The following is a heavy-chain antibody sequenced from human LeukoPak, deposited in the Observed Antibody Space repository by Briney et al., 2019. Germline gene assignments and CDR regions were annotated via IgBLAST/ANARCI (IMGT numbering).Heavy chain of an antibody. Sequence: GGSLRLSCAASGFTFDDYAMHWVRQAPGKGLEWVSGISWNSGSIGYADSVKGRFTISRDNSKNTLYLQMNSLRAEDTAVYYCARAADYYDSSGYPSYAFDIWGQGTMVTVSS. CDR2: ISWNSGSI. V-gene: IGHV3-9*01. CDR3: ARAADYYDSSGYPSYAFDI. CDR1: GFTFDDYA. J-gene: IGHJ3*02. D-gene: IGHD3-22*01.